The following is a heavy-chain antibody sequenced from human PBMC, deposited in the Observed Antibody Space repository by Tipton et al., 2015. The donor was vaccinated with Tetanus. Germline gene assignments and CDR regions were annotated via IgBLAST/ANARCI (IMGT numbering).Heavy chain of an antibody. D-gene: IGHD5-12*01. J-gene: IGHJ4*02. CDR1: GGSINPYY. Sequence: TLSLTCTVSGGSINPYYWSWIRQPPGKGLEWIGRIYTSGSTNYNPSLKSRVTMSLDTSKNQFSLKLSSVTAADTAVYYCARVRRGATTDLDYWGQGTLVTVSS. CDR3: ARVRRGATTDLDY. V-gene: IGHV4-4*07. CDR2: IYTSGST.